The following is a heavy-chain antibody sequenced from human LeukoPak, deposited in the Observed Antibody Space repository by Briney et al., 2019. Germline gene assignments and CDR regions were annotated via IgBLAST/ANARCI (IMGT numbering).Heavy chain of an antibody. D-gene: IGHD3-10*01. Sequence: SETLSLTCTVSGGPISSYYWSWIRQPPGKGLEWIGYIYYSGSTNYNPSLKSRVTISVDTSKNQFSLKLSSVTAADTAVYYCARRKLEYYYGSGSYSTLAAFDIWGQGTMVTVSS. CDR3: ARRKLEYYYGSGSYSTLAAFDI. J-gene: IGHJ3*02. V-gene: IGHV4-59*08. CDR2: IYYSGST. CDR1: GGPISSYY.